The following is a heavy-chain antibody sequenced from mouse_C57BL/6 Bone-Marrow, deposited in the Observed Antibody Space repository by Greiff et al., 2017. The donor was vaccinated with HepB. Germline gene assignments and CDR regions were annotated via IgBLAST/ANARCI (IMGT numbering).Heavy chain of an antibody. Sequence: EVQLQQSGAELVRPGASVKLSCTASGFNIKDDYMHWVKQRPEQGLEWIGWIDPENGDTEYASKFQGKATITADTSSNTAYLQLSSLTSEDTAVYYCTSRPNYAMDYWGQGTSVTVAS. V-gene: IGHV14-4*01. CDR2: IDPENGDT. CDR1: GFNIKDDY. CDR3: TSRPNYAMDY. J-gene: IGHJ4*01.